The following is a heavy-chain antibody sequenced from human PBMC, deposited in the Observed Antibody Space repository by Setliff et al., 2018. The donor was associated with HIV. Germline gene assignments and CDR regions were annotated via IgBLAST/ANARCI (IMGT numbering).Heavy chain of an antibody. V-gene: IGHV3-23*01. CDR3: AKDHKMIYYDILTGPIRGDAFDI. CDR1: GFTFSSYA. CDR2: IGTSAGST. J-gene: IGHJ3*02. Sequence: PGGSLRLSCAASGFTFSSYAMSWVRQAPGKGLEWVSTIGTSAGSTYYADSVKGRFTISRDNSKNTLYLQMNSLRAEDTAVYYCAKDHKMIYYDILTGPIRGDAFDIWGQGTMVPVSS. D-gene: IGHD3-9*01.